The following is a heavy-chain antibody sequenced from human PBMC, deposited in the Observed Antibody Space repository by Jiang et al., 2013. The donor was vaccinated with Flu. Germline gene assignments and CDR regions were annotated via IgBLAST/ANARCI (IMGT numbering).Heavy chain of an antibody. CDR2: IYYSGST. Sequence: CTVSGGSISSSSYYWGWIRQPPGKGLEWIGSIYYSGSTYYNPSLKSRVTISVDTSKNQFSLKLSSVTAADTAVYYCARSPSLGIAAAGTYYFDYWGQGTLVTVSS. D-gene: IGHD6-13*01. V-gene: IGHV4-39*07. CDR1: GGSISSSSYY. J-gene: IGHJ4*02. CDR3: ARSPSLGIAAAGTYYFDY.